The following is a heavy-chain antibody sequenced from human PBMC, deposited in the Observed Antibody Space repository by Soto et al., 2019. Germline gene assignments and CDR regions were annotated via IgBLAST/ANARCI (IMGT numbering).Heavy chain of an antibody. J-gene: IGHJ5*02. CDR2: IYYSGST. D-gene: IGHD3-16*01. Sequence: QVQLQESGPGLVKPSETLSLTCTVSGGSISSYYWSWIRQPPGKGLEWIGYIYYSGSTNYNPSLTXRFTXSXHTSKNPFSLKLSSVTAADTAVYYCARAEMGDGYSWGNWFDPWGQGTLVTVSS. CDR1: GGSISSYY. V-gene: IGHV4-59*01. CDR3: ARAEMGDGYSWGNWFDP.